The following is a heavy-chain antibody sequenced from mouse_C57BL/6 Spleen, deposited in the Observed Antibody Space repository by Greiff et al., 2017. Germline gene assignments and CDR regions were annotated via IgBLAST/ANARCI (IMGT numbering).Heavy chain of an antibody. J-gene: IGHJ2*01. V-gene: IGHV1-69*01. CDR1: GYTFTSYW. Sequence: QVQLQQPGAELVMPGASVKLSCKASGYTFTSYWMHWVKQRPGQGLEWIGEIDPSDSYTNYNQKFKGKSTLTVDKSSSTAYMQLSSLTSEDSAVYYCASSYSNYNFDYWGQGTTLTVSS. D-gene: IGHD2-5*01. CDR2: IDPSDSYT. CDR3: ASSYSNYNFDY.